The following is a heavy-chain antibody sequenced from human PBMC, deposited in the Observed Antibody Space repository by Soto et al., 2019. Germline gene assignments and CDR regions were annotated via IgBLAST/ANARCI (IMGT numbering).Heavy chain of an antibody. CDR1: GYTFSRYG. J-gene: IGHJ4*02. V-gene: IGHV1-18*01. CDR3: ARERKWEPLPY. Sequence: QVQLVQSGAEVREPGASVKVSCKTSGYTFSRYGITWVRQAPGQGLEWMGWINGNTGHTIYAMNLEDRLTISTDTSTSTAYMELRSLKSAATAVYYCARERKWEPLPYWGQGTLVNVSS. CDR2: INGNTGHT. D-gene: IGHD1-26*01.